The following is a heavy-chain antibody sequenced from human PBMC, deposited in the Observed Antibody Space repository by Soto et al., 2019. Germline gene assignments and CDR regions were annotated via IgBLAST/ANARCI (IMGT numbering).Heavy chain of an antibody. CDR1: GYTFTNYG. V-gene: IGHV1-18*01. Sequence: QVQVVQSGDEVKKPGASVKVSCKASGYTFTNYGFSWVRQAPGQGLEWMGWISGYNGNTKYAEKFQGRVTMTTDTSTSTARMELRSLRSDDTAGYYCAREGQAPYYYYGMDVWGQGTAVTVSS. CDR3: AREGQAPYYYYGMDV. J-gene: IGHJ6*02. CDR2: ISGYNGNT.